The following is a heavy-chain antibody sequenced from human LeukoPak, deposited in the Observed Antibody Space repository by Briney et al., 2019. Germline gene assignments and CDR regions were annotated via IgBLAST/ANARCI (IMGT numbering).Heavy chain of an antibody. CDR2: ISGSGDTI. Sequence: GGSLRLSCAASGFTFSRYEMNWVRQGPGKGLEWISYISGSGDTIYYADSVKGRFTISRDNAKNSLYLQMNSLRAEDTAVYHCARAPLVLQYRWWFDPWGQGTLVTLSS. D-gene: IGHD5-24*01. CDR1: GFTFSRYE. J-gene: IGHJ5*02. V-gene: IGHV3-48*03. CDR3: ARAPLVLQYRWWFDP.